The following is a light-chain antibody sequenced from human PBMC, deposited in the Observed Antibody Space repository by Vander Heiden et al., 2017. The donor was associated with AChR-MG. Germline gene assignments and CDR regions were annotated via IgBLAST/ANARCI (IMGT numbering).Light chain of an antibody. Sequence: EIVLTQSPATLSLSPGERATLSCRASQSINSYLAWYQQKPGQAPRLLIHDASKRATGIPARFSGSGSGTDFTLTISSLEPEDFAFYYCHHRSNWPLTFGGRTKVDIK. CDR2: DAS. J-gene: IGKJ4*01. CDR1: QSINSY. V-gene: IGKV3-11*01. CDR3: HHRSNWPLT.